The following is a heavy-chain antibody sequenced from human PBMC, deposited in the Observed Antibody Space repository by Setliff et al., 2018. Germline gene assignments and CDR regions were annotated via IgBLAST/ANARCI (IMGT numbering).Heavy chain of an antibody. D-gene: IGHD4-17*01. CDR3: VRGADYGDYVGPGY. CDR1: GFTFSSHS. CDR2: TSYDGINK. J-gene: IGHJ4*02. V-gene: IGHV3-30*15. Sequence: PGGSLRLSCAGSGFTFSSHSMNWVRQAPGKGLEWVAVTSYDGINKYYAESVQGRFTISRDNSKNTLYLRMSSLRPEDTAIYYCVRGADYGDYVGPGYWGQGTLVTVSS.